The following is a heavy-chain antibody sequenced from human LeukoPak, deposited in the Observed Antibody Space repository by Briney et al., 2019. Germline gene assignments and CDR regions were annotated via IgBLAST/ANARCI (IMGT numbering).Heavy chain of an antibody. D-gene: IGHD3-22*01. V-gene: IGHV3-23*01. CDR3: AKTEGDGRAYYYDSSGPWEPFDI. CDR2: ISGSGGST. Sequence: GGSLRLSCAASGFTFSSHSMGWVRQAPGKGLEWVSAISGSGGSTYYADSVKGRFTISRDNSKNTLYLQMNSLSAEDTAIYYRAKTEGDGRAYYYDSSGPWEPFDIWGQGTMVIVSS. J-gene: IGHJ3*02. CDR1: GFTFSSHS.